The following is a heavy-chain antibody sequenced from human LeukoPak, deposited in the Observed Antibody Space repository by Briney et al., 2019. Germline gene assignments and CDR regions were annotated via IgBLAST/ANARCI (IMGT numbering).Heavy chain of an antibody. J-gene: IGHJ4*02. CDR2: IIPIFGTA. CDR3: ARWPRGYGDYGDYFDY. V-gene: IGHV1-69*05. D-gene: IGHD4-17*01. Sequence: GASVTVSCKASGGTFSSYAISWVRQAPGQGLEWMGGIIPIFGTANYAQKFQGRVTITTDESTSTAYMELSSLRSEDTAVYYCARWPRGYGDYGDYFDYWGQGTLVTVSS. CDR1: GGTFSSYA.